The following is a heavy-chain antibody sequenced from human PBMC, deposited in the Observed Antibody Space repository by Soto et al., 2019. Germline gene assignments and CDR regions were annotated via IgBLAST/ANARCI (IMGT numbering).Heavy chain of an antibody. V-gene: IGHV4-39*07. J-gene: IGHJ4*02. CDR3: AREGNLGRWLQPLDF. CDR1: GDSISNSRFY. CDR2: IYHTGNA. D-gene: IGHD5-12*01. Sequence: SETLSLTCSVSGDSISNSRFYWAWIRQPPGEGLEWIGSIYHTGNAYYNPSLKSRVTISVDTSKNQFSLKLTSVTAADTAKYFCAREGNLGRWLQPLDFWGQGTLVTVS.